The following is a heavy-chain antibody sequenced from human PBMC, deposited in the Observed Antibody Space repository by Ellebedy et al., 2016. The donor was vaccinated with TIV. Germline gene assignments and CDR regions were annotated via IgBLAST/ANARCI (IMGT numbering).Heavy chain of an antibody. CDR2: INAGNGNT. CDR1: GYTFTSYA. V-gene: IGHV1-3*01. D-gene: IGHD2-15*01. J-gene: IGHJ5*02. Sequence: ASVKVSCKASGYTFTSYAMHWVRQAPGQRLEWMGWINAGNGNTEYSQKFQGRVTITRDTSASTAYMELSSLRSEDTAVYYCSRAFLLVVAAKDNWFDPWGQGTLVTVSS. CDR3: SRAFLLVVAAKDNWFDP.